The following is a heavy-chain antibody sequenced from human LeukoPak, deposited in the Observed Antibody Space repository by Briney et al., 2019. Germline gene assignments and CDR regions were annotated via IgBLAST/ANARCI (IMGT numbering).Heavy chain of an antibody. CDR3: AKDIGYHYDSSGYYSWYFDY. Sequence: GGSLRLSCAASGFTFSSYGMSWVRQAPGKGLEWVSAIRSSGGNTYYADSVKGRFTISRDNSKNTLYLQVNSLRAEDTAVYYCAKDIGYHYDSSGYYSWYFDYWGQGTLVTVSS. CDR2: IRSSGGNT. D-gene: IGHD3-22*01. V-gene: IGHV3-23*01. CDR1: GFTFSSYG. J-gene: IGHJ4*02.